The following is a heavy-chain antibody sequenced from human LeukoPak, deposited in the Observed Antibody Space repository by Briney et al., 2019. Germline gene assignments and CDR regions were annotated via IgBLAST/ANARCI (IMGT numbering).Heavy chain of an antibody. D-gene: IGHD6-13*01. J-gene: IGHJ4*02. CDR1: GYTFTAYY. Sequence: GASMKVSCKASGYTFTAYYIHWVRQAPGQGLEWMGWINPDSGGTNFAQEFQGRVTMTSDTSVSTAYLELSSLTSDDTAVYYCARTSPSSTWYEGGFCDYWGQGTLVTVSS. CDR3: ARTSPSSTWYEGGFCDY. V-gene: IGHV1-2*02. CDR2: INPDSGGT.